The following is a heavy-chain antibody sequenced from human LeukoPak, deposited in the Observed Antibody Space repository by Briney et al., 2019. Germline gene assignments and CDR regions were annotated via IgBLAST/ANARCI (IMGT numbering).Heavy chain of an antibody. Sequence: SVKVSCKASGGTFSSYAISWVRQAPGQGLEWMGRIIPILGIANYAQKFQGRVTIIADKSTSTAYMELSSLRSEDTAVYYCARASIVGATPLAFDIWGQGTMVTVSS. CDR2: IIPILGIA. D-gene: IGHD1-26*01. CDR3: ARASIVGATPLAFDI. CDR1: GGTFSSYA. J-gene: IGHJ3*02. V-gene: IGHV1-69*04.